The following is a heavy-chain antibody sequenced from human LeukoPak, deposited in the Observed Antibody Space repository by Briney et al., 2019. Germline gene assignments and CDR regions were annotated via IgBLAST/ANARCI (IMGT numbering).Heavy chain of an antibody. J-gene: IGHJ4*02. Sequence: GGSLRLSCAASGFTFSSYAMSWVRQAPGKGLEWVSSISGSGGSTYYADSVKGRFTIYRDKTENMLYLQMNSLRDEDTAVYYCAKIYKYDCVWGSDRPNVDYWGQGTLVTVSS. D-gene: IGHD3-16*02. CDR3: AKIYKYDCVWGSDRPNVDY. CDR2: ISGSGGST. CDR1: GFTFSSYA. V-gene: IGHV3-23*01.